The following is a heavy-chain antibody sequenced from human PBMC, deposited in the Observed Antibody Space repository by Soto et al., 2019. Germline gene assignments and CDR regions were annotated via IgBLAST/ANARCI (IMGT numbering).Heavy chain of an antibody. J-gene: IGHJ6*02. CDR2: IIPIFGTA. D-gene: IGHD3-10*01. V-gene: IGHV1-69*01. Sequence: QVQLVQSGAEVKKPGSSVKVSCKASGGTFSSYAISWVRQAPGQGLEWMGGIIPIFGTANYAQKFQGRVTITADESTRTGYMELSRLRAEDTAVYYCARDNGWVGNGPRDYYYYGMDVWGQGTTVTVSS. CDR3: ARDNGWVGNGPRDYYYYGMDV. CDR1: GGTFSSYA.